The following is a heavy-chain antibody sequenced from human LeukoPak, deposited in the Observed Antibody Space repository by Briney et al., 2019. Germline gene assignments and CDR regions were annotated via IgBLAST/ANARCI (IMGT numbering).Heavy chain of an antibody. Sequence: SETLSLTCAVYGGSFSGYYWTWIRQPPGKGLEWIGEINHSGSTNYNPSLKSRVSISVDTSQNQFSLKLSPVTAADTAIYYCARVSRRDGSSWFFDYWGQGTLVAVSS. D-gene: IGHD6-13*01. CDR1: GGSFSGYY. CDR3: ARVSRRDGSSWFFDY. CDR2: INHSGST. J-gene: IGHJ4*02. V-gene: IGHV4-34*01.